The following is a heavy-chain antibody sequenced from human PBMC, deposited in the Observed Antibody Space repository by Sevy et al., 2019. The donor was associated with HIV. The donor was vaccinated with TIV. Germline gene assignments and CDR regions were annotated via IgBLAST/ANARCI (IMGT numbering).Heavy chain of an antibody. Sequence: GGSLRLSCAASGFTFNSYTMNWVRQAPGKGLEWVSSITSGSTYIYYADSVKGRFTISRDNAKNSLYLQMNSLRAEDTAVYYCARDGGSSSTSCLLYFDYWGQGSLVTVSS. CDR2: ITSGSTYI. D-gene: IGHD2-2*01. CDR1: GFTFNSYT. V-gene: IGHV3-21*01. J-gene: IGHJ4*02. CDR3: ARDGGSSSTSCLLYFDY.